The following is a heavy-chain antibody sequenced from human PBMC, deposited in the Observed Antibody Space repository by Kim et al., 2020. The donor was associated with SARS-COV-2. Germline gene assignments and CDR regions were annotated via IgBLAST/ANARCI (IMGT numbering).Heavy chain of an antibody. CDR3: ARVNS. CDR2: YAAGRA. Sequence: YAAGRAYYADSVKGRFTISRDNSKNTLYLQMNSLRAEDTAVYYCARVNSWGQGTLVTVSS. V-gene: IGHV3-66*01. J-gene: IGHJ5*02.